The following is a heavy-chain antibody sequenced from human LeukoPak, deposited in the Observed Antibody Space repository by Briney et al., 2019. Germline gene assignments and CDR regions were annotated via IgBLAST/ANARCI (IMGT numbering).Heavy chain of an antibody. Sequence: GGSLRLSCAASGFTFSTYAMSWVRQARGKGLEWVSAISGSGGSTYYADSVKGRFTTSRDTSKHTLYLQMNSLRAEDPAVYYCAKDLRTPYSSGWRDAFHIWGQGTMVTVSS. J-gene: IGHJ3*02. CDR3: AKDLRTPYSSGWRDAFHI. CDR2: ISGSGGST. CDR1: GFTFSTYA. V-gene: IGHV3-23*01. D-gene: IGHD6-19*01.